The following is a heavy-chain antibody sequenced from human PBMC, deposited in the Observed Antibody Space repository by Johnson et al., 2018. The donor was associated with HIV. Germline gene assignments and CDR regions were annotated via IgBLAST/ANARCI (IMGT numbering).Heavy chain of an antibody. V-gene: IGHV3-30*04. D-gene: IGHD4-23*01. Sequence: VQLVESGGGVVQPGRSLRLSCAASGFTFSSYAMHWVRQAPGKGLEWVAVISYDGSNKYYADSVKGRFTISRDNSKNTLYLQMNSLRAEDTAVYFCAKGPVDYGGNYDGFGIWGQGTKVTVSS. CDR1: GFTFSSYA. CDR3: AKGPVDYGGNYDGFGI. CDR2: ISYDGSNK. J-gene: IGHJ3*02.